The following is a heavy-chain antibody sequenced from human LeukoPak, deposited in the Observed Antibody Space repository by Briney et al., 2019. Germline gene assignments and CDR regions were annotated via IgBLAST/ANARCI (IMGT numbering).Heavy chain of an antibody. Sequence: ASVKVSCKASGYTFTSYDINWVRQATGQGLEWMGWISASNANTDYAQRFQGRVTMTTDTSTTTAYMELTSLRSDDTAVYYCARARGYSYGYSDYWGQGTLVTVSS. CDR3: ARARGYSYGYSDY. CDR1: GYTFTSYD. V-gene: IGHV1-18*01. D-gene: IGHD5-18*01. CDR2: ISASNANT. J-gene: IGHJ4*02.